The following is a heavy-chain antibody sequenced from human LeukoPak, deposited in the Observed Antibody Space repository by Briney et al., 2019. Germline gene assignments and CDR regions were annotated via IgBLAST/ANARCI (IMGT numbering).Heavy chain of an antibody. CDR1: GYTFTSYG. Sequence: ASVKVSCKASGYTFTSYGISWVRQAPGQGLEWMGWISAYNGNTNYAQKLQGRVTMTTDTSTSTAYMELRSLRSDDTAVYYCARSPGYSSGWSGTDFDYWGQGTLVTVSS. V-gene: IGHV1-18*01. CDR3: ARSPGYSSGWSGTDFDY. J-gene: IGHJ4*02. D-gene: IGHD6-19*01. CDR2: ISAYNGNT.